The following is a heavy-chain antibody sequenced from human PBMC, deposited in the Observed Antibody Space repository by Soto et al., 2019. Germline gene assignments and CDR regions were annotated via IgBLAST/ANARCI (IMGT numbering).Heavy chain of an antibody. Sequence: EVQLLESGGGLVQPGGSLRLSCAASGFTFSSYAMSWVRQAPGKGLEWVSAISGSGGSTYYADSVKGRFTISRDNSKNTLYLQMNSLRAEDTAVYYCAKLVCSGGSCSTLGWFDPWGQGTLVTVSS. J-gene: IGHJ5*02. V-gene: IGHV3-23*01. D-gene: IGHD2-15*01. CDR3: AKLVCSGGSCSTLGWFDP. CDR1: GFTFSSYA. CDR2: ISGSGGST.